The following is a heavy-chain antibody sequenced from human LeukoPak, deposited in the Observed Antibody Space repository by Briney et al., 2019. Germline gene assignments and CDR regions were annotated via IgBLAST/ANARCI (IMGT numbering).Heavy chain of an antibody. J-gene: IGHJ6*02. CDR3: AKSDYSNYGWDYYYGMDV. D-gene: IGHD4-11*01. CDR2: INEYGSKK. CDR1: GFTFSTYW. Sequence: GGYLRLSCAASGFTFSTYWMTWVRQAPGKGLEWVASINEYGSKKSYVDSVKGRFTISRDNSKNTLYLQMNSLRAEDTAVYYCAKSDYSNYGWDYYYGMDVWGQGTTVTVSS. V-gene: IGHV3-7*03.